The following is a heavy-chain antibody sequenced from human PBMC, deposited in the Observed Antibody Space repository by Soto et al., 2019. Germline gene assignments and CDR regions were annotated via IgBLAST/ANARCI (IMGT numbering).Heavy chain of an antibody. J-gene: IGHJ6*02. Sequence: GESLKISCKGFGYSFTNYWIGWVRQMLGKGLEWMGIIYPIDSDTRYSPSFQGQVTISADKSINTAYLQWSSLKASDTAMYYCARPPYYYGSGSEYSMDVWGQGTTVTVSS. CDR1: GYSFTNYW. D-gene: IGHD3-10*01. CDR3: ARPPYYYGSGSEYSMDV. V-gene: IGHV5-51*01. CDR2: IYPIDSDT.